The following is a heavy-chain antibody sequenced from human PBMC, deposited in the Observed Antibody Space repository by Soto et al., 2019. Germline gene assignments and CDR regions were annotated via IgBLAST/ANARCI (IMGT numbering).Heavy chain of an antibody. CDR3: ARGHTFRQYQGWFDP. CDR2: VYYNGNT. CDR1: GGSVSSGTNY. J-gene: IGHJ5*02. Sequence: QVQLQESGPGLVKSSETLSLTCNVSGGSVSSGTNYWSWIRQLPGKELEWIGYVYYNGNTNSNPSLRSQVTISVDTYKKQFSLKMRSVTAADTAVYYCARGHTFRQYQGWFDPWGQGTLVTVSS. D-gene: IGHD2-2*01. V-gene: IGHV4-61*01.